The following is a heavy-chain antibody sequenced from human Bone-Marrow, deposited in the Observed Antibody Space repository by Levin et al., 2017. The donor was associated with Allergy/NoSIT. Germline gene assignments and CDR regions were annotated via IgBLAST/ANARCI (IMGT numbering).Heavy chain of an antibody. J-gene: IGHJ2*01. D-gene: IGHD1-20*01. CDR2: LSGSSGGGI. CDR1: GFTFTTYA. CDR3: AKDKSLTGFAWYAHLYFDL. V-gene: IGHV3-23*01. Sequence: QPGGSLRLSCAASGFTFTTYAMSWVRQAPGKGLEWLSALSGSSGGGIYYADSVKGRFTVSRDNSKNTLYLQMNSLRAEDTAVYYCAKDKSLTGFAWYAHLYFDLWGRGTLVTVSS.